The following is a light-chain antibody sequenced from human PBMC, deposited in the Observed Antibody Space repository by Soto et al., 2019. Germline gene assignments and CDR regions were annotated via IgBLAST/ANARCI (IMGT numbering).Light chain of an antibody. CDR1: QSVSGW. J-gene: IGKJ5*01. Sequence: DIQMTQSPSTLSASVGDTVTVTCRASQSVSGWLAWYQQKPGEAPKLLIYAASSLQSGVPSRFSGSRSGTEFTLTISSLQPEDFATYYCQQLNSYPITFGQGTRLEIK. CDR3: QQLNSYPIT. V-gene: IGKV1-5*01. CDR2: AAS.